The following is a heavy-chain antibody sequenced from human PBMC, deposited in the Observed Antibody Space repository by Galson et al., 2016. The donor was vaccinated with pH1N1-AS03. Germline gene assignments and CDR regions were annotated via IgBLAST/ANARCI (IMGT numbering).Heavy chain of an antibody. Sequence: PALVKPTQTLTLTCAISGFSLTTSGMCVNWIRQPPRKALEWLARIDWDDDKYFSTSLKTRLTISRDTSKNHMVLTLTNMGPEDTGTYYCARGIRPYYYAMDVWGQGTTVTVSS. D-gene: IGHD3-3*02. V-gene: IGHV2-70*11. CDR2: IDWDDDK. J-gene: IGHJ6*02. CDR1: GFSLTTSGMC. CDR3: ARGIRPYYYAMDV.